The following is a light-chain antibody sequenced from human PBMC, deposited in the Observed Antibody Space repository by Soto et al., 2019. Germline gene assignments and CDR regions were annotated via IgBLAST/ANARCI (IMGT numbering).Light chain of an antibody. CDR2: GAS. CDR1: QSISSS. V-gene: IGKV3-15*01. Sequence: SLSPGERASLSCVAIQSISSSFLAWYQQKPGQAPRLLIYGASSRATGIPARFSGSGSGTEFTLTISSLQSEDFAVYYCQHYNNWPPWTFGQGTKVDIK. J-gene: IGKJ1*01. CDR3: QHYNNWPPWT.